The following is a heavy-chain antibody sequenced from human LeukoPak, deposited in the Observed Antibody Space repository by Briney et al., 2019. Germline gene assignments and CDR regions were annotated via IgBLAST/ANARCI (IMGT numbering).Heavy chain of an antibody. CDR1: GFTFSSYA. J-gene: IGHJ4*02. CDR2: INDSGGNT. Sequence: PGGSLRLSCAASGFTFSSYAMSWDRQAPGKGLEWVSLINDSGGNTYYADSVKGRFTISRDNSKNTLFLQMSSLRAEDTAVYYCAKTSAGIKGGYFDYWGQGTLVTVSS. CDR3: AKTSAGIKGGYFDY. D-gene: IGHD1-26*01. V-gene: IGHV3-23*01.